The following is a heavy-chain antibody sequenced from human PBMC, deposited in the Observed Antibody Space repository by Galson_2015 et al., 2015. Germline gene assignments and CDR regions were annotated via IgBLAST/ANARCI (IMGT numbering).Heavy chain of an antibody. CDR2: TYYRSKWYN. CDR1: GDSVSSTSAA. Sequence: AISGDSVSSTSAAWNWIRQSPSRGLEWLGRTYYRSKWYNEYAVSVKSRTTTNPDTSKNEFSLQLNSVTPEDTAVYYCARTGTTLVQADRWGQGTLVTVSS. CDR3: ARTGTTLVQADR. V-gene: IGHV6-1*01. J-gene: IGHJ4*02. D-gene: IGHD2/OR15-2a*01.